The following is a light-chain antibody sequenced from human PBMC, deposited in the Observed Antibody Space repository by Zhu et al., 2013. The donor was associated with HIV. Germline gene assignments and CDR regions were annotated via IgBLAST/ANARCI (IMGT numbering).Light chain of an antibody. Sequence: DIQMTQSPSYVSASLGDTVTITCRASEDISTWVAWYQQKSGRAPKLLIFAASYLESGIPSRFSGSGSIRDFSLTITGLQSEDFATYFCQQANTFPVTFGGGTTVDVK. CDR3: QQANTFPVT. V-gene: IGKV1-12*01. J-gene: IGKJ4*01. CDR2: AAS. CDR1: EDISTW.